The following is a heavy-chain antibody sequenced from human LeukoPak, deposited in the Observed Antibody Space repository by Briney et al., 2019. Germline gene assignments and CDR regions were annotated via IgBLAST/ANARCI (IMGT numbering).Heavy chain of an antibody. CDR3: ARGNYYDSSGYSYGMDV. CDR1: GFTVSSNY. V-gene: IGHV3-66*01. D-gene: IGHD3-22*01. CDR2: IYSGGST. Sequence: PGGSLRLSCAASGFTVSSNYMSWVRQAPGKGLEWVSVIYSGGSTYYADSVKGRFTISRDNSKNTLYLQMNSLRAEDTAVYYCARGNYYDSSGYSYGMDVWGQGTTVTASS. J-gene: IGHJ6*02.